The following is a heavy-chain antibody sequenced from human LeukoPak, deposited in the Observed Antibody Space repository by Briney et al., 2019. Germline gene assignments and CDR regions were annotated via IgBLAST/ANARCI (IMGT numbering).Heavy chain of an antibody. CDR3: ARGGSYLSAFDI. D-gene: IGHD1-26*01. CDR2: ISGSGGST. Sequence: GSLRLSCAASGFTFNNFAMSWVRQAPGKGLEWVSAISGSGGSTYYADSVKGRFTISRDNSKNTLYLQMNSLRAEDTAVYYCARGGSYLSAFDIWGQGTMVTVSS. J-gene: IGHJ3*02. V-gene: IGHV3-23*01. CDR1: GFTFNNFA.